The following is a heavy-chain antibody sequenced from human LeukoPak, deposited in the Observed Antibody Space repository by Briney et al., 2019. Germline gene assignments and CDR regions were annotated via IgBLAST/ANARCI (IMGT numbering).Heavy chain of an antibody. J-gene: IGHJ6*03. CDR2: INQDGSET. Sequence: GVSRMLSWGASGLTVGNDGMGCGRQAKGKGLEGVAYINQDGSETYYVDSVKGRFTIFRANAKNSLYLQMNSLTAEDTAVYYCARRDRAAAGYYYSYYYMGVWGKGTTVTVSS. V-gene: IGHV3-7*01. D-gene: IGHD6-13*01. CDR1: GLTVGNDG. CDR3: ARRDRAAAGYYYSYYYMGV.